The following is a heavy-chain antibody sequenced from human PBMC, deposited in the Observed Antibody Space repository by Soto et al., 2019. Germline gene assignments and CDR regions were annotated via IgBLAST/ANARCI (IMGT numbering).Heavy chain of an antibody. J-gene: IGHJ5*02. V-gene: IGHV1-3*01. Sequence: QVHLVQSGAEVNEPWASVKFSCKASGYTFTSHPIHWARQAPGQGLEWMGGIIVSHGRPRLAPHLQGTVTLTTDTAATTAYMELNRLTSDDTAVYSSAREPEDGVPGASWGQGTLVVVSS. CDR1: GYTFTSHP. D-gene: IGHD3-3*01. CDR3: AREPEDGVPGAS. CDR2: IIVSHGRP.